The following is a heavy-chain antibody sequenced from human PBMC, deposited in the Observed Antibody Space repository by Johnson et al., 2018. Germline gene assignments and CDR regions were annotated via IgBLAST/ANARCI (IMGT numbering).Heavy chain of an antibody. J-gene: IGHJ6*02. CDR2: ISGSGGRT. CDR3: AKDPDTAMAIYGMDV. Sequence: VQLVQSGGGVVQPGRSLRLSCVVSGFIFTNYAMSWVRQAPGKGLEWVSTISGSGGRTYYADSVKGRFSISRDNSKNTLFLQMNSLRAEDTAVYYCAKDPDTAMAIYGMDVWGQGTTVTVSS. D-gene: IGHD5-18*01. CDR1: GFIFTNYA. V-gene: IGHV3-23*04.